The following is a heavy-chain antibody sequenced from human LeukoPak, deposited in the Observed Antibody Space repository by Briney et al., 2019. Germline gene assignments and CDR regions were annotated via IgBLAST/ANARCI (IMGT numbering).Heavy chain of an antibody. Sequence: ASVKVSCKASGYPFTNYAMHWVRQAPGQGLEWMGWVNAGDGNTKHSQKFQGRVTITRDTSASTAYMELSSLRSEDTAVYYCARAPSSGWYYDYWGQGTLVSVSS. V-gene: IGHV1-3*01. CDR3: ARAPSSGWYYDY. J-gene: IGHJ4*02. CDR1: GYPFTNYA. D-gene: IGHD6-19*01. CDR2: VNAGDGNT.